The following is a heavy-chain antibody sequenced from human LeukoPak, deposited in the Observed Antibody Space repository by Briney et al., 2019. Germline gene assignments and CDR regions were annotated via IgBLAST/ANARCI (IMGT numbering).Heavy chain of an antibody. CDR3: ARHGYCSGGSCYFLAPFDN. Sequence: GAAVKVSCKDSGYTLTSYGICWVRQAPRQGLAGVGWISAYNGNTNYAQKLQGRVTMSTDTSTSTAYMELRTLRSDDTAVYYCARHGYCSGGSCYFLAPFDNWGQGTLVTVSS. V-gene: IGHV1-18*01. CDR2: ISAYNGNT. CDR1: GYTLTSYG. D-gene: IGHD2-15*01. J-gene: IGHJ4*02.